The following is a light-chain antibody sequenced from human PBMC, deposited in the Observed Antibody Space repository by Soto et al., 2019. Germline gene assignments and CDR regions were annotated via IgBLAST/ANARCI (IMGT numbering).Light chain of an antibody. Sequence: QSALTQPASVSGSPRQSITISCTGSGSDVGGYNFVSWYQQHPGKVPRLMIYEVTERPSGVSNRFSGSRSGNTASLTISGLQAEDEADYYCCSPVCTSTYVFGTGTKVTVL. J-gene: IGLJ1*01. CDR3: CSPVCTSTYV. CDR1: GSDVGGYNF. V-gene: IGLV2-23*02. CDR2: EVT.